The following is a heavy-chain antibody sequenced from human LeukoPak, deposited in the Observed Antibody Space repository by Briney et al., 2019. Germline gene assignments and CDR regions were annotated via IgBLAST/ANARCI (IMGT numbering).Heavy chain of an antibody. Sequence: ASVKVSCKSSGYTFTGYYMHWVRQAPGQGLEWMGWINPNSGGTNYAQKFQGRVTMTRDTSISTAYMDLSRLRSDDTAVYYCARDPRMGNYFDYWGQGTLVTVSS. CDR3: ARDPRMGNYFDY. D-gene: IGHD2-8*01. CDR2: INPNSGGT. CDR1: GYTFTGYY. J-gene: IGHJ4*02. V-gene: IGHV1-2*02.